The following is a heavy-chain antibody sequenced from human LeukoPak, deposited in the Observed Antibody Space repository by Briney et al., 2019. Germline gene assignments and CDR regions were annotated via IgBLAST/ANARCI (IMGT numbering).Heavy chain of an antibody. CDR1: GDSFTSVTDY. V-gene: IGHV4-39*07. D-gene: IGHD6-19*01. CDR2: GDYSGGT. CDR3: AGERGEEYSSGWYKTNFFYN. J-gene: IGHJ4*02. Sequence: SETLSLTCTVSGDSFTSVTDYWAWIRQPPGKGLEWIASGDYSGGTYYNPSLESRVAISADMSKKQISLKLASVTGADTAVYYCAGERGEEYSSGWYKTNFFYNWGQGIRVAVSS.